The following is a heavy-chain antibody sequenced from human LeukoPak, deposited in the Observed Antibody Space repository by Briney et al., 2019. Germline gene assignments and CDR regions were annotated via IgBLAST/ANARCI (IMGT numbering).Heavy chain of an antibody. Sequence: GASVKVSCKASGGTFSSYAISWVRQAPGQGLEWMGGIIPIFGTANYAQKFQGRVTITADESTSTAYMELSSLRSEDTAVYYCAVRGGVPHYYYYMDVWGKGTTVTISS. CDR3: AVRGGVPHYYYYMDV. CDR2: IIPIFGTA. J-gene: IGHJ6*03. D-gene: IGHD3-16*01. V-gene: IGHV1-69*13. CDR1: GGTFSSYA.